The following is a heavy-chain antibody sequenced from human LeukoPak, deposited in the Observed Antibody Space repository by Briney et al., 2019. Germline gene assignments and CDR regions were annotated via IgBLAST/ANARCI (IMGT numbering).Heavy chain of an antibody. CDR1: GGSFSGYY. V-gene: IGHV4-34*01. CDR3: ARGGVYYHSSGPFDY. CDR2: TYHSGST. Sequence: SETLSLTCAVYGGSFSGYYWSWIRQSPGKGLEWIGETYHSGSTNYNSSLKSRVTISLDTSNNQFSLKLRSVTAADTAVYYCARGGVYYHSSGPFDYWGQGTLVTVSS. J-gene: IGHJ4*02. D-gene: IGHD3-22*01.